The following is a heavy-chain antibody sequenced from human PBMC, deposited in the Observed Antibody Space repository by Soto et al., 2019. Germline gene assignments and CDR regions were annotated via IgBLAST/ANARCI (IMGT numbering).Heavy chain of an antibody. CDR2: TIPILDVA. CDR1: GGTFSTST. V-gene: IGHV1-69*04. CDR3: ARDSPIGSTYSGYDAIDS. D-gene: IGHD5-12*01. Sequence: SSVKVSCKASGGTFSTSTFTWVRQAPGQGLEWMGRTIPILDVADYAQDFQGRVTITADKSTSTAYMELTSLTSKDTAVYYCARDSPIGSTYSGYDAIDSWGQGTLVTVSS. J-gene: IGHJ5*01.